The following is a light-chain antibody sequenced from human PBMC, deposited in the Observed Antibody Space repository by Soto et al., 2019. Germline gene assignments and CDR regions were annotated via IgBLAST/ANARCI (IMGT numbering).Light chain of an antibody. CDR1: SSDVGGSNY. CDR2: DVS. Sequence: QSALTQEASVSGSPGQSITISCTGASSDVGGSNYVSWYQQHPGKAPKLMIYDVSKRPSGVPYRFSGSKSGNAASLTVSGLQGEDEADYYCSSYAGSSWVFGGGTKLTVL. J-gene: IGLJ3*02. V-gene: IGLV2-8*01. CDR3: SSYAGSSWV.